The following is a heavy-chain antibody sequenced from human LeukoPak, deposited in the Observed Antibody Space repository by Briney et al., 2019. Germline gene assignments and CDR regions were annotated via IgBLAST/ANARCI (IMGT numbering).Heavy chain of an antibody. CDR3: TKGPRTVRFGDRHKGIFDY. D-gene: IGHD3-10*01. V-gene: IGHV3-23*01. Sequence: GGSLRLSCAASGFTFTSYGTSWVRQAPGKGLEGVSGISGRWGSTYYADSVKGRFTISRDNSKNTLYLQMNSLRSEDTAVYYCTKGPRTVRFGDRHKGIFDYWGQGTLVTVSS. CDR1: GFTFTSYG. CDR2: ISGRWGST. J-gene: IGHJ4*02.